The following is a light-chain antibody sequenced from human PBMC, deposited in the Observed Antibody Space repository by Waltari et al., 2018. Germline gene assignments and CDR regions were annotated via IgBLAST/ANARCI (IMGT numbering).Light chain of an antibody. CDR1: SSDVGSYNL. Sequence: QSALTQPASVSGSPGQSITISCTGTSSDVGSYNLVSWYQQHPGKAPKLMIYEVSKRPSGVSNRVSGSKSGNTASLTISGLQAEDEADYYCCSYAGTVFGTGTKVTVL. CDR3: CSYAGTV. CDR2: EVS. V-gene: IGLV2-23*02. J-gene: IGLJ1*01.